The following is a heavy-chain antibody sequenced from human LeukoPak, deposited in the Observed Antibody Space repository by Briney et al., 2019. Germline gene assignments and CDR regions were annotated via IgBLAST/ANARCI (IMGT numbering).Heavy chain of an antibody. CDR1: GFTFSSYS. CDR2: ISSSSSTI. V-gene: IGHV3-48*01. J-gene: IGHJ4*02. CDR3: ARGYGSGSYSVVRVGDFDY. D-gene: IGHD3-10*01. Sequence: PTGGSLRLSCAASGFTFSSYSMNWVRQAPGKGLEWVSYISSSSSTIYYADSVKGRFTISRDNAKNSLYLQMNSLRAEDTAVYYCARGYGSGSYSVVRVGDFDYWGQGTLVTVSS.